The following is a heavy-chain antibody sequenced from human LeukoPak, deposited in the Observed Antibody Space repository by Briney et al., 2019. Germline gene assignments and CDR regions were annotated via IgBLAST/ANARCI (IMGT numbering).Heavy chain of an antibody. CDR1: GYTFTGYY. CDR3: ARGIAARRFDY. Sequence: ASVKVSCKASGYTFTGYYMHWVRQAPGQGLEWMGWINPNRGGTNYAQKFQGRVTMTRDTPISTAYMELSRLRSDDTAVYYCARGIAARRFDYWGQGTLVTVSS. J-gene: IGHJ4*02. V-gene: IGHV1-2*02. CDR2: INPNRGGT. D-gene: IGHD6-6*01.